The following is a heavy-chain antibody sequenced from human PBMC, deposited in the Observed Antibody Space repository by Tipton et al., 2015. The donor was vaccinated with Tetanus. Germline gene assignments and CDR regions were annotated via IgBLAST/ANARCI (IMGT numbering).Heavy chain of an antibody. CDR2: VSSSGNS. CDR1: GGSVSSYY. D-gene: IGHD6-6*01. CDR3: ARANNEYPKKGPFDS. Sequence: TLSLTCTVSGGSVSSYYWTWFRQPPGKRLEWIGFVSSSGNSNYSPSLTGRVSMSLDTSKQQFSLSLTSATAADTAVYYCARANNEYPKKGPFDSWGRGTLVLVSS. V-gene: IGHV4-4*07. J-gene: IGHJ4*02.